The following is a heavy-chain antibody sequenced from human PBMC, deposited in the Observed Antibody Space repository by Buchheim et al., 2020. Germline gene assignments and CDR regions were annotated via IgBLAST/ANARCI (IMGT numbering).Heavy chain of an antibody. Sequence: QVQLQESGPGLVKPSQTLSLTCTVSGGSISSGGYYWSWIRQHPGKGLEWIGYIYYSGSTYYNPSLKSRVTISVVPSKHQFSLKLSSVTTADTAVYYCARDSEDCSSTSCYSLGMDVWGQGTT. D-gene: IGHD2-2*01. CDR3: ARDSEDCSSTSCYSLGMDV. CDR2: IYYSGST. CDR1: GGSISSGGYY. J-gene: IGHJ6*02. V-gene: IGHV4-31*03.